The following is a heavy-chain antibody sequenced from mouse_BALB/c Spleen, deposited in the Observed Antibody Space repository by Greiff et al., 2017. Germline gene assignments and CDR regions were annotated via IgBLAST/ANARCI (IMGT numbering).Heavy chain of an antibody. CDR3: ARKYGNWYFDV. D-gene: IGHD2-10*02. Sequence: EVHLVESGPGLVKPSQSLSLTCSVTGYSITSGYYWNWIRQFPGNKLEWMGYISYDGSNNYNPSLKNRISITRDTSKNQFFLKLNSVTTEDTATYYCARKYGNWYFDVWGAGTTVTVSS. CDR1: GYSITSGYY. J-gene: IGHJ1*01. CDR2: ISYDGSN. V-gene: IGHV3-6*02.